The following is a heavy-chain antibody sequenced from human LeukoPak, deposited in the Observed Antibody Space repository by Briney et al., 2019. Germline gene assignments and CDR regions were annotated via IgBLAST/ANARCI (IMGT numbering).Heavy chain of an antibody. V-gene: IGHV1-18*01. CDR2: ISPYNGNT. CDR1: GYTFTSYP. J-gene: IGHJ4*02. CDR3: AREADGRFSHDY. D-gene: IGHD3-3*01. Sequence: ASVKVSCKASGYTFTSYPISWVRQAPGQGLEWMGWISPYNGNTNYAQKLQGRVTMTADTSTSTAYMELRSLRSDDTAVYYCAREADGRFSHDYWGQGTLVIVSS.